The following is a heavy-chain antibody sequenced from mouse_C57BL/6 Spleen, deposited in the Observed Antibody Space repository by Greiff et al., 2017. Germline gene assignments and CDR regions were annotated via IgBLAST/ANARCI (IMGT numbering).Heavy chain of an antibody. Sequence: EVQLVESEGGLVQPGSSMKLSCTASGFTFSDYYMAWVRQVPEKGLEWVANINYDGSSTYYLDSLKSRFIISRDNAKNILYLQMSSLKSEDTATYYCARDRGFITTVGYFDVWGTGTTVTVSS. CDR3: ARDRGFITTVGYFDV. V-gene: IGHV5-16*01. CDR2: INYDGSST. D-gene: IGHD1-1*01. CDR1: GFTFSDYY. J-gene: IGHJ1*03.